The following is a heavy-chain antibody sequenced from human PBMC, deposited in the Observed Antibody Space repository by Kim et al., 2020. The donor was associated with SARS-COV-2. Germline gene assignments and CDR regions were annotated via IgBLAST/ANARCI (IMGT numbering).Heavy chain of an antibody. J-gene: IGHJ4*02. CDR3: ARSRTAMAVGY. CDR2: I. Sequence: IYYADSVKGRFTISRDNAKNSLYLQMNSLRAEDTAVYYCARSRTAMAVGYWGQGTLVTVSS. D-gene: IGHD5-18*01. V-gene: IGHV3-21*01.